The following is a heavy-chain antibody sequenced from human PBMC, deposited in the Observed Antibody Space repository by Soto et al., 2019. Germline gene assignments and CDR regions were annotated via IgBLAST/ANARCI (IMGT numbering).Heavy chain of an antibody. Sequence: SETLSLTCTVSGGSISSGGYYWSWIRQHPGKGLEWIGYIYYSGTTYYNPSLKSRVTISVDTSKNQFSLKLSSVTAADTAVYYCARAARGGSYFEDPPSWFDPWGQGTLVTVSS. J-gene: IGHJ5*02. CDR1: GGSISSGGYY. V-gene: IGHV4-31*03. CDR3: ARAARGGSYFEDPPSWFDP. CDR2: IYYSGTT. D-gene: IGHD1-26*01.